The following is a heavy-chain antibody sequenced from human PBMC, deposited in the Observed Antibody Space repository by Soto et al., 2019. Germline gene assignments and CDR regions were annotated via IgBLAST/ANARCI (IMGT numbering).Heavy chain of an antibody. V-gene: IGHV1-69*13. J-gene: IGHJ4*02. CDR2: IIPIFGTA. Sequence: GASVKVSCKASGGTFSSYAISWVRQAPGQGLEWMGGIIPIFGTANYAQKFQGRVTITADESTSTAHMELSSLRSEDTAVYYCARLSYQLRESRLIAAAGTADYWGQGTLVTVSS. CDR3: ARLSYQLRESRLIAAAGTADY. D-gene: IGHD6-13*01. CDR1: GGTFSSYA.